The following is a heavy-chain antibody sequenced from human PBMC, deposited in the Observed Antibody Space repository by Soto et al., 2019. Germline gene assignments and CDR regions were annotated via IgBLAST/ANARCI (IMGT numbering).Heavy chain of an antibody. CDR1: GYTLHTYF. D-gene: IGHD6-25*01. J-gene: IGHJ4*02. CDR2: IFPGSGGT. Sequence: ASVQVSCQASGYTLHTYFLHWVRQAPGQGVEWLGWIFPGSGGTNYAQKFQGRVTMTRDTSINTAYMELSRLTSDDTGVYYCAREWQRGTDDWGQGALVTVSS. CDR3: AREWQRGTDD. V-gene: IGHV1-2*02.